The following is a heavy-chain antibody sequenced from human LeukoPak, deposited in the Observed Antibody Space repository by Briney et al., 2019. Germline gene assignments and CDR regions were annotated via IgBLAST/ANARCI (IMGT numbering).Heavy chain of an antibody. D-gene: IGHD2-2*01. Sequence: VASVKVSCKASGYTFTDYALHWVRQAPGQSLEWMGWITTGRGDTQYSQAFQRRITITRDKSASTVSMDLSALRSEDTAVYYCARDSSSSRSWVYWGQGTLVTVSS. CDR1: GYTFTDYA. V-gene: IGHV1-3*03. CDR3: ARDSSSSRSWVY. J-gene: IGHJ4*02. CDR2: ITTGRGDT.